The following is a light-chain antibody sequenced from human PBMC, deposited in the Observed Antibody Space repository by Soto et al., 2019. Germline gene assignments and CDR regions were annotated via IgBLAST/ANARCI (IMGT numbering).Light chain of an antibody. Sequence: SALTQPASVSGFPRQPITISCTGTSSDVGLYVYVSWYQQHPGKAPHLMIYAVSNRPSGFSNRFSASKSGNTASLFISELQAEDEADYYCSSYTSDSSYVFGSGTKVTV. V-gene: IGLV2-14*01. CDR1: SSDVGLYVY. CDR3: SSYTSDSSYV. CDR2: AVS. J-gene: IGLJ1*01.